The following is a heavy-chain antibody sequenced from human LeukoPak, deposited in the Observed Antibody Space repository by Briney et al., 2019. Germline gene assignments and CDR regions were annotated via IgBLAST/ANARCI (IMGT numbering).Heavy chain of an antibody. D-gene: IGHD3-22*01. CDR1: GSIFTSYW. J-gene: IGHJ4*02. CDR2: IYPCGSDT. V-gene: IGHV5-51*01. CDR3: ARLRYYDSSGYLPYFFDL. Sequence: GESLQISCKGSGSIFTSYWIGWVRQLPGKGLEWMGIIYPCGSDTRYSPSFQGQLTKSADKSLSTAYLQWSSLEASDTAMHCCARLRYYDSSGYLPYFFDLWGRGPGVRLSS.